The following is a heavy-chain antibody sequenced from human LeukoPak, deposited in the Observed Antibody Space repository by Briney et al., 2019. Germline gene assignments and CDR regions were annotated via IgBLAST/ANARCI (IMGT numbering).Heavy chain of an antibody. V-gene: IGHV4-39*07. CDR2: IYYSGST. D-gene: IGHD2-15*01. Sequence: SETLSLTCTVSGGSISSSSYYWGWLRQPPGTGLEWLGSIYYSGSTYYNPSLKSRVTISVDTSKNQFSLKLSSVTAADTAVYYCARSLPGYCSGGSCYYYFDYWGQGTLVTVSS. CDR1: GGSISSSSYY. CDR3: ARSLPGYCSGGSCYYYFDY. J-gene: IGHJ4*02.